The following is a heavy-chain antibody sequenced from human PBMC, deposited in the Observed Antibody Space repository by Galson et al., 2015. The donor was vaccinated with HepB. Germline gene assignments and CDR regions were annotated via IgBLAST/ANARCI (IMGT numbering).Heavy chain of an antibody. V-gene: IGHV3-21*06. D-gene: IGHD2-2*01. J-gene: IGHJ5*01. CDR2: ITTRSSYI. CDR1: RFTVSAYD. Sequence: SLRLSCGASRFTVSAYDMYWVRQAPGEGLEWVSSITTRSSYIYYADSMRGRFTISRDNAKNSLLLQMDSLRAEDTAVYYCAKAGCSGAGCYLRYSWIDSWGQGTLVTVSS. CDR3: AKAGCSGAGCYLRYSWIDS.